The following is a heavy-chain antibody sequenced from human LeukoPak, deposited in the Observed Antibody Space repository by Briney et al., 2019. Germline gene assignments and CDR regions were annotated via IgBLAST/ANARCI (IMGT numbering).Heavy chain of an antibody. CDR2: IDHRGNA. Sequence: KPSETLSLTCAVYGASYNAYYWSWIRQPPGKGLEWIGDIDHRGNATYNPSLKSRLTISADASKNQFSLKLNSVTGADTAVYYCAVGITMFGVAASCDPWGRGNRVIVSS. J-gene: IGHJ5*02. V-gene: IGHV4-34*01. CDR1: GASYNAYY. CDR3: AVGITMFGVAASCDP. D-gene: IGHD3-3*01.